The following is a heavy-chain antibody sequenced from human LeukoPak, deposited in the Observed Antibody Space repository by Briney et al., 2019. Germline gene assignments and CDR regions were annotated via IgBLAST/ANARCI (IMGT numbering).Heavy chain of an antibody. CDR3: ARGRTRGYDILTGYYTPVDY. Sequence: SSVKLSCKASGGTFSSYAISWVRHPPGQGLEWMGGIIPIFGTANYAQKFQGRVTITADESTSTAYMELSSLRSEDTAVYYCARGRTRGYDILTGYYTPVDYWGQGTLVTVSS. CDR2: IIPIFGTA. J-gene: IGHJ4*02. D-gene: IGHD3-9*01. V-gene: IGHV1-69*01. CDR1: GGTFSSYA.